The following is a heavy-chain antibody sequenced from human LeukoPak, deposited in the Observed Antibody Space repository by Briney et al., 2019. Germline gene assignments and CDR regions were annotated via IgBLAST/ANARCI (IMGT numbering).Heavy chain of an antibody. J-gene: IGHJ4*02. V-gene: IGHV1-8*03. CDR1: GYTFTSYD. D-gene: IGHD2-2*01. Sequence: ASVKVSCKASGYTFTSYDINWVRQATGQGLEWMGWMNPNSGNTVYAQKFQGRVTITRNTSISTAYMELSSLRSEDTAVYYCARAGDPCSSTSCYADYWGQGTLVTVSS. CDR2: MNPNSGNT. CDR3: ARAGDPCSSTSCYADY.